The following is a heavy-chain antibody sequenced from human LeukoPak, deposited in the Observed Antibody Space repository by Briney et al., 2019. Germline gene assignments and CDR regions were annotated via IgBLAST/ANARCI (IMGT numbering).Heavy chain of an antibody. CDR2: IYHTGPT. D-gene: IGHD5-24*01. Sequence: SETLSLTCTVSGGSIKPYYWNWIRQSPGKGLQWIGYIYHTGPTNYNHSLKGRVTISLDTSKNQFSLKLTSVTAADTAIYYCARVGGMTTINNDAFDIWGQGTMVTVSS. CDR1: GGSIKPYY. V-gene: IGHV4-59*01. J-gene: IGHJ3*02. CDR3: ARVGGMTTINNDAFDI.